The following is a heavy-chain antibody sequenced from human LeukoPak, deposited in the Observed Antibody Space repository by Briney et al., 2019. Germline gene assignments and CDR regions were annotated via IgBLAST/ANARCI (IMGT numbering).Heavy chain of an antibody. CDR3: ARGRFLYSSSWYVRPFDP. CDR1: GYTFTSYY. J-gene: IGHJ5*02. CDR2: INPSGGST. V-gene: IGHV1-46*01. D-gene: IGHD6-13*01. Sequence: GASVKVSCEASGYTFTSYYMHWVRQAPGQGLEWMGIINPSGGSTSYAQKFQGRVTMTRDMSTSTVYMELSSLRSEDTAVYYCARGRFLYSSSWYVRPFDPWGQGTLVTVSS.